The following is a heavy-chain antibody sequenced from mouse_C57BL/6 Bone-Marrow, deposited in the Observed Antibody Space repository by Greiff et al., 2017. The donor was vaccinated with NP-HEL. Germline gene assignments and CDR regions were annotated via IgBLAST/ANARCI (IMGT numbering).Heavy chain of an antibody. CDR1: GFTFSSYA. Sequence: EVKLQESGGGLVKPGGSLKLSCAASGFTFSSYAMSWVRQTPEKRLEWVATISDGGSYTYYPDNVKGRFTISRDNAKNNLYLQMSHLKSEDTAMYYCAREKLGREGFAYWGQGTLVTVSA. CDR3: AREKLGREGFAY. J-gene: IGHJ3*01. CDR2: ISDGGSYT. V-gene: IGHV5-4*01. D-gene: IGHD4-1*01.